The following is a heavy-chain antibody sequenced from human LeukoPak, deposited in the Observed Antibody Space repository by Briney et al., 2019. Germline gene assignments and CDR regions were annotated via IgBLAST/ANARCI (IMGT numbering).Heavy chain of an antibody. CDR1: GGSISSSSYY. Sequence: SETLSLTCTVSGGSISSSSYYWGWIRQPPGKGLEWIGNIYYSGSTYYNPSLKGRVTISVDTSKNQFSLKLSSVTAADTAVYYCCSNDYWGQGTLVTVSS. V-gene: IGHV4-39*07. CDR3: CSNDY. J-gene: IGHJ4*02. D-gene: IGHD2-2*01. CDR2: IYYSGST.